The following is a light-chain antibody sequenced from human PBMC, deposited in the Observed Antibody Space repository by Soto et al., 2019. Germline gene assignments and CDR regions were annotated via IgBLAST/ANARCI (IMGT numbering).Light chain of an antibody. V-gene: IGKV3-15*01. Sequence: EIVMTQSPATLSVSPGERATLSCRASQSVSSNLAWYQRKPGQAPRLLIFGANIRATGIPARFSGSGSGTEFTLTISSLQSEDSAVYYCQQYNEWPPLTFGGGTKVEIK. CDR1: QSVSSN. CDR2: GAN. CDR3: QQYNEWPPLT. J-gene: IGKJ4*01.